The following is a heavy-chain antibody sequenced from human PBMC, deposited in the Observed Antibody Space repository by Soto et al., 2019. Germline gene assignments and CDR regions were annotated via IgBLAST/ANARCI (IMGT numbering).Heavy chain of an antibody. CDR1: GGTFSSHA. V-gene: IGHV1-69*13. D-gene: IGHD6-13*01. CDR2: IIPIFGTA. Sequence: SVKVSCKASGGTFSSHAISWVRQAPGQGLEWMGGIIPIFGTANYAQKFQGRVTITADESTSTAYMELSSLRSEDTAVYYCARGRYSSSWQFDYWGQGTLVTVSS. CDR3: ARGRYSSSWQFDY. J-gene: IGHJ4*02.